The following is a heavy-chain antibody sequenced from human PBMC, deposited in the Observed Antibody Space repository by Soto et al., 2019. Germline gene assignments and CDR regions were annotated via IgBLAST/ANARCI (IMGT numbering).Heavy chain of an antibody. Sequence: ASVKVSCKASGYTFTSYGISWVRQAPGQGLEWMGWISAYNGNTNYAQKLQGRVTMTTDTSTSTAYMELRSLRSDDTAVYYRARALSDIVVVPAPMDVWGQGXTVTVSS. V-gene: IGHV1-18*01. CDR2: ISAYNGNT. CDR3: ARALSDIVVVPAPMDV. CDR1: GYTFTSYG. D-gene: IGHD2-2*01. J-gene: IGHJ6*02.